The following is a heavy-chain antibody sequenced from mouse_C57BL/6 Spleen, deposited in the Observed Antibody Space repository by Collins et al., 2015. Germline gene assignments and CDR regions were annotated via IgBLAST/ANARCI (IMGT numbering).Heavy chain of an antibody. Sequence: EVKLVESGGGLVQPGGSPRLSCATSGFTFTDYYMSWVRQPPGKALEWLGFIRNKANGYTTEYSASVKGRFTISRDNSQSILYLQMNTLRAEDSATYYCAREAYGGAYWGQGTLVTVSA. D-gene: IGHD1-1*01. CDR2: IRNKANGYTT. CDR3: AREAYGGAY. V-gene: IGHV7-3*02. CDR1: GFTFTDYY. J-gene: IGHJ3*01.